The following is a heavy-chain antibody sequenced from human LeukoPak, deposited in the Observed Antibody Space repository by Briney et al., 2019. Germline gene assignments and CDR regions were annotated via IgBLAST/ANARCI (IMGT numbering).Heavy chain of an antibody. CDR3: ARHGDGYNYVTLASPINY. CDR1: GGSISSSSYY. V-gene: IGHV4-39*01. J-gene: IGHJ4*02. CDR2: IYYSGST. D-gene: IGHD5-24*01. Sequence: PSETLSLTCTVSGGSISSSSYYWGWIRQPPGKGLEWIGSIYYSGSTFYNPSLESRVTISVDTSKNQFSLKLSSVTAADTAVYYCARHGDGYNYVTLASPINYWGQGTLVTVSS.